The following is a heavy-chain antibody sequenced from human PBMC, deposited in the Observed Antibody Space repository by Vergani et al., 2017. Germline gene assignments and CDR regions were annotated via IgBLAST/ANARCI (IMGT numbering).Heavy chain of an antibody. CDR1: GSTVSGNY. CDR2: IYHSGST. J-gene: IGHJ4*02. D-gene: IGHD1-26*01. Sequence: LQLVESGGGLVQPGGSLRLSCAASGSTVSGNYMTWVRQAPGKGLEWIGEIYHSGSTNYNPSLKSRVTISVDKSKNQFSLKLSSVTAADTAVYYCAGEGYSGSYNWGQGTLVTVSS. V-gene: IGHV4-4*02. CDR3: AGEGYSGSYN.